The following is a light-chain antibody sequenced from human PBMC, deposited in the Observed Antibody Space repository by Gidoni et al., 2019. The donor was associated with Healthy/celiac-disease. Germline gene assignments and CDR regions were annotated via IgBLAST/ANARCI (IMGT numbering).Light chain of an antibody. Sequence: DIVMTQSPDSLAVSLGERATINCKSSQSVLYSSNNKNYLAWYQQKPGQPPKLLIYWASTRESGVPERFSGSGSGKDFTLTISSLQAEDVAVYYCQQYYSTPHTFGQGTKLEIK. V-gene: IGKV4-1*01. CDR2: WAS. CDR1: QSVLYSSNNKNY. J-gene: IGKJ2*01. CDR3: QQYYSTPHT.